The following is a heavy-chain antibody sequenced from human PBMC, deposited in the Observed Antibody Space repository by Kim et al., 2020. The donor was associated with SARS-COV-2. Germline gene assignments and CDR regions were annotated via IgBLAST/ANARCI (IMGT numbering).Heavy chain of an antibody. J-gene: IGHJ4*02. CDR3: ERATTTIFGVVSEFDY. V-gene: IGHV4-31*03. CDR1: GGSISSGGYY. CDR2: IYYSGST. D-gene: IGHD3-3*01. Sequence: SETLSLTCTVSGGSISSGGYYWSWIRQHPGKGLEWIGYIYYSGSTYSNPSLKRRVTISVDTSKIQFSLKLSYVTAADTAVYYCERATTTIFGVVSEFDYWGQGTLVTVSS.